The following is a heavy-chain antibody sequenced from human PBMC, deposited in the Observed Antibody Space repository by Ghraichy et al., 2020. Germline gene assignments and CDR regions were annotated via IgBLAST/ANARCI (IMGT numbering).Heavy chain of an antibody. CDR2: IYSGGRT. CDR3: ARDHGRGAFDI. CDR1: GFTVSSNY. V-gene: IGHV3-53*01. Sequence: GGSLRLSCAASGFTVSSNYMSWVSQAPGRGLEWVSVIYSGGRTYYADSVKGRFTISRDNSKNTLYLQMNSLRAEDTAVYYCARDHGRGAFDIWGQGTMVTFSS. J-gene: IGHJ3*02. D-gene: IGHD3-16*01.